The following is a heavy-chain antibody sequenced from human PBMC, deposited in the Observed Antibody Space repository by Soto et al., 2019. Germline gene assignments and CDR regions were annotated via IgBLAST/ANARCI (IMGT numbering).Heavy chain of an antibody. CDR1: GGSISSGGYY. J-gene: IGHJ4*02. CDR2: IYYSGST. V-gene: IGHV4-31*03. D-gene: IGHD4-17*01. CDR3: ARLIDYGDYYFDY. Sequence: SETLSLTCTVSGGSISSGGYYWSWIRQHPGKGLEWIGYIYYSGSTYYNPSLKSRVTISVDTSKNQFSLKLSSVTAADTAVYYCARLIDYGDYYFDYWGQGTLVTVSS.